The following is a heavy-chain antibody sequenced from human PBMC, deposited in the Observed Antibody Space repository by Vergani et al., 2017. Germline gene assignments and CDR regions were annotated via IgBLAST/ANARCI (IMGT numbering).Heavy chain of an antibody. D-gene: IGHD2-15*01. V-gene: IGHV3-30*02. CDR3: ATAVAAYCRGASCYDFFEY. Sequence: QVQLVESGGGVVQPGGSLRLSCAASGLTFTNYGMHWVRQAPGKGREWVAFTRDDGIVEYYGDSVRGRFTISRDNSKTTLYLQMNRLRPEDTAVYYCATAVAAYCRGASCYDFFEYWGQGTLVTVAS. J-gene: IGHJ4*02. CDR2: TRDDGIVE. CDR1: GLTFTNYG.